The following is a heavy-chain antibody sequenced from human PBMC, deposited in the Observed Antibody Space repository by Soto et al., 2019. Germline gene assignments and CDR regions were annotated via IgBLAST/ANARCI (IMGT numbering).Heavy chain of an antibody. V-gene: IGHV4-39*01. D-gene: IGHD7-27*01. CDR1: GGSISSSSYY. CDR2: IYYSGST. CDR3: ARRKTGVDAFDI. Sequence: SETLSLTCTVSGGSISSSSYYWGWIRQPPGKGLEWIGSIYYSGSTYYNPSLKSRVTISVDTTKNRFSPKRSSVTAADTAVYYCARRKTGVDAFDIWGQGTMVTVSS. J-gene: IGHJ3*02.